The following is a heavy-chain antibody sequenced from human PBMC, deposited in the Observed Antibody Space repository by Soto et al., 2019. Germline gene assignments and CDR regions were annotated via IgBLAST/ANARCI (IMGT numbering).Heavy chain of an antibody. CDR1: GYTFTSYY. D-gene: IGHD2-2*01. CDR3: ARVGCSSTSCPTRRFDAFDY. J-gene: IGHJ4*02. V-gene: IGHV1-46*03. Sequence: ASVKVSCKASGYTFTSYYMHWVRQAPGQGLEWMGIINPSGGSTSYAQKFQGRVTMTRDTSTSTVYMELSSLRSEDTAVYYCARVGCSSTSCPTRRFDAFDYWGQGTLVTVSS. CDR2: INPSGGST.